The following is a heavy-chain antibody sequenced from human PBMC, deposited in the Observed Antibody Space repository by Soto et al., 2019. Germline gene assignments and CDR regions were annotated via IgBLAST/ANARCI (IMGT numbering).Heavy chain of an antibody. D-gene: IGHD2-15*01. CDR2: LNPNNGNT. J-gene: IGHJ6*03. V-gene: IGHV1-8*01. CDR3: SRSEVVDYMDV. CDR1: ENTFTNYD. Sequence: QAQLEQSGAEVTEPGASVKVSCKASENTFTNYDIIWVRHAPGQGLEWMGWLNPNNGNTGYEPKFRGRLTMTRDPSKRPAFMDMSSLRAADTAVYYCSRSEVVDYMDVWGQGTTVTVSS.